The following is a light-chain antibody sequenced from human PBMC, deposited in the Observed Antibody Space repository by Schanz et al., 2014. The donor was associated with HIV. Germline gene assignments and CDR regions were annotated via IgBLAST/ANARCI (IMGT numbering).Light chain of an antibody. V-gene: IGKV3-20*01. CDR1: QSIGSTY. Sequence: EIVLTQSPDTLSLSPGEGATLSCRASQSIGSTYVAWYQQKRGQAPRLLIYGASTRATGIPDRFSGSGSGTDFTLTISRLEPEDFAVYYCQQYGSSPRLTFGGGTTVEIK. CDR3: QQYGSSPRLT. CDR2: GAS. J-gene: IGKJ4*01.